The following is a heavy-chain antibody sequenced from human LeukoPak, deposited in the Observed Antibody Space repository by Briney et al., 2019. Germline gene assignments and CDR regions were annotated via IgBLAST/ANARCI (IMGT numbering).Heavy chain of an antibody. D-gene: IGHD2-21*02. Sequence: AAVKVSCKASGYTFTSYDINWVRQATGQGLEWMGWMNPNSGNTGYAQKFQGRVTMTRNTSISTAYMELSSLRSEDTAVYYYARDPSNCGGDCYTDYWGQGTLVTVSS. V-gene: IGHV1-8*01. CDR2: MNPNSGNT. CDR3: ARDPSNCGGDCYTDY. J-gene: IGHJ4*02. CDR1: GYTFTSYD.